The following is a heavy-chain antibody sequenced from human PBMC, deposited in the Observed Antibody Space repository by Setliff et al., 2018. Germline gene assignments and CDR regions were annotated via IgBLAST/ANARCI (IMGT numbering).Heavy chain of an antibody. D-gene: IGHD2-21*01. J-gene: IGHJ4*02. CDR2: IKEDGSQR. CDR3: SSYLVS. V-gene: IGHV3-7*01. Sequence: PGGSLRLSCAASGFTFSSYSMNWVRQAPGKGLEWVANIKEDGSQRNYVDAVRGRFTVSRDNARNLLYLQMNSLRVDDTAVYYCSSYLVSWGQGALVTVSS. CDR1: GFTFSSYS.